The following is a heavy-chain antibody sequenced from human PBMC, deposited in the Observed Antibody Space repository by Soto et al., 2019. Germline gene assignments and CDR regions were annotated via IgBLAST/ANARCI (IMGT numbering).Heavy chain of an antibody. CDR2: INAGNGNT. D-gene: IGHD6-19*01. Sequence: QVQLVQSGAEVKKPGASVKVSCKASGYTFTSYAMHWVRQAPGQRLEWMRWINAGNGNTKYSQKFQGRVTITRDTSASTAYMELSSLRSEDTAVYYCARPGIAVAGNGPYYFDYWGQGTLVTVSS. CDR1: GYTFTSYA. J-gene: IGHJ4*02. V-gene: IGHV1-3*01. CDR3: ARPGIAVAGNGPYYFDY.